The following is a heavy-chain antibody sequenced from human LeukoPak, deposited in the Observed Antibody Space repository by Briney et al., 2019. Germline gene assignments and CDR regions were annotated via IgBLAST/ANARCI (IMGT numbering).Heavy chain of an antibody. J-gene: IGHJ4*02. D-gene: IGHD3-16*01. V-gene: IGHV3-66*01. CDR1: GFTVSTTY. CDR3: AKGGGIHVSFDY. Sequence: GGSLRLSCAASGFTVSTTYMSWVRQAPGKGLEWVSVIYSGGTTYYADSVKGRFTISRDNSKNTLFLQMNSLIAEDTAVYYCAKGGGIHVSFDYWGQGTLVTVS. CDR2: IYSGGTT.